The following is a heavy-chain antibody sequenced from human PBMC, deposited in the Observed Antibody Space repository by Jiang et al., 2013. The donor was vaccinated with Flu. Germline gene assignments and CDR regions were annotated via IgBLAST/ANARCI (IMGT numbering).Heavy chain of an antibody. J-gene: IGHJ4*02. V-gene: IGHV1-46*01. CDR3: ARVRSCGGSCYSFDY. CDR1: GYTFTTYS. CDR2: INPSGGWT. Sequence: LVESGAEVKKPGASVKVSCKASGYTFTTYSIHWVRQAPGQGLEWMGMINPSGGWTRYAQKFQGRVTMTRDTSTNTVYMELSSLRSEDTAVFYCARVRSCGGSCYSFDYWGQGTLVTVSS. D-gene: IGHD2-21*02.